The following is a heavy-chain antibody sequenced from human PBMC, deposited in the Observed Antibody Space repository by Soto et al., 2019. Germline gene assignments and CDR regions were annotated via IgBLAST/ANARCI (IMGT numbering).Heavy chain of an antibody. Sequence: QVQLVESGGGLVKPGGSLRLSCAASGFTFSDYYMSWIRQAPGKGLEWVSHISRSDSDVIHADSVKGRFTISRDNAKNSIYLQMNSLRAEDTATYYCETGEVRGAADYWGRGPLFTVSS. CDR1: GFTFSDYY. D-gene: IGHD1-26*01. J-gene: IGHJ4*02. CDR2: ISRSDSDV. V-gene: IGHV3-11*01. CDR3: ETGEVRGAADY.